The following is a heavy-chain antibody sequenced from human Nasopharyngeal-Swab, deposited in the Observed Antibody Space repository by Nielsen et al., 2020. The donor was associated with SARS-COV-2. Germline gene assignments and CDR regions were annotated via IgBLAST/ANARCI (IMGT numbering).Heavy chain of an antibody. Sequence: SETLSLTCSVSGGSIRSDGYHWSWIRQHPGKGLEWIGFIYHSGNTYYNPSLKSRVSMSIEMSTNQVSLKLSSLTAADTAVYYCARECRRCMGAPGNRFDPWGQGTLVTVAS. V-gene: IGHV4-31*03. CDR1: GGSIRSDGYH. D-gene: IGHD6-13*01. J-gene: IGHJ5*01. CDR3: ARECRRCMGAPGNRFDP. CDR2: IYHSGNT.